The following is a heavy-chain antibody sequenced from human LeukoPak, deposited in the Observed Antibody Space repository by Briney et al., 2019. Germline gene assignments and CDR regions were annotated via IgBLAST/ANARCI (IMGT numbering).Heavy chain of an antibody. CDR1: GFTFSSYA. CDR3: AKNLVYSWRGDY. CDR2: ISGKGGST. V-gene: IGHV3-23*01. D-gene: IGHD2-15*01. Sequence: PGGSLRLSCAASGFTFSSYAMSWVRQAPGKGLEWVSAISGKGGSTYYADSVKGRFTISRDNSKNTLYLQMNSLRAEDTAVYYCAKNLVYSWRGDYWGQGTLVTVSS. J-gene: IGHJ4*02.